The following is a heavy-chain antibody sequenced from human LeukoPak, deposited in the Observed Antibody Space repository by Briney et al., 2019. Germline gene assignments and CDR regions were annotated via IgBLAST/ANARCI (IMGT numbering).Heavy chain of an antibody. D-gene: IGHD5-12*01. J-gene: IGHJ4*02. V-gene: IGHV3-7*01. Sequence: GGPLRLSCADSGFTFNSYWMGWVRQTPGKGLEWVANIKHDGSEKYYVDSVEGRFTISRDNAKNSLFLQMNSLRAVDTAVYYCARDSGHTGYDLLDYWGQGTLVTVSS. CDR2: IKHDGSEK. CDR3: ARDSGHTGYDLLDY. CDR1: GFTFNSYW.